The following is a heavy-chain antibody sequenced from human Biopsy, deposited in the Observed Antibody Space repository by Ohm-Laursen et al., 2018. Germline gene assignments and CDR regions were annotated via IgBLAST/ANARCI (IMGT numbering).Heavy chain of an antibody. Sequence: SDTLSLTWTVSGDSVSSGSFYRTWIRQPPGQGLEYIGYIYDRGSTANYNPSLESRVTMSVDMPKNQFSLKLSSVTAADTAIYYCARGMRSSGWPYFDSWGQGTLVTVSS. CDR2: IYDRGSTA. J-gene: IGHJ4*02. V-gene: IGHV4-61*01. D-gene: IGHD6-19*01. CDR3: ARGMRSSGWPYFDS. CDR1: GDSVSSGSFY.